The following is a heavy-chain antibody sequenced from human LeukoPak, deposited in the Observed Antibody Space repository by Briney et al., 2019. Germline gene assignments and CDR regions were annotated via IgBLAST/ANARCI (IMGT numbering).Heavy chain of an antibody. CDR3: ARDRPHNWFDP. CDR1: GIAFSNHW. J-gene: IGHJ5*02. V-gene: IGHV3-74*01. CDR2: INNDGSYA. Sequence: GGSLRLSCAASGIAFSNHWMHWVRQAPGKGLEWVSWINNDGSYAVYADSVRARFTISRDNAKNTLYLQMNSLRPEDTAVYYCARDRPHNWFDPRGQGTLVTVSS.